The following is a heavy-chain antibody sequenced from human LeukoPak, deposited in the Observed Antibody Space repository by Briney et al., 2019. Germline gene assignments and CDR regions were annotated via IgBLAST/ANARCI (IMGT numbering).Heavy chain of an antibody. D-gene: IGHD2-15*01. Sequence: SGPTLVNPTQTLTLPCTFSGFSLSTSGVGVGWIRQPPGKALEWLALIYWDDDKRYSPSLKSRLTITKDTSKNQVVLTMTNMDPVDTATYYCAQTCSGGSCYSGSDWFDPWGQGTLVTVSS. CDR2: IYWDDDK. J-gene: IGHJ5*02. V-gene: IGHV2-5*02. CDR3: AQTCSGGSCYSGSDWFDP. CDR1: GFSLSTSGVG.